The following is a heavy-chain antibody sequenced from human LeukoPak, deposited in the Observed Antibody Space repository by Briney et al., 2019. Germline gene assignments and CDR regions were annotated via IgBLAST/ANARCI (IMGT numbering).Heavy chain of an antibody. D-gene: IGHD2-2*01. Sequence: GGSLRLSRAASGITLTYDWMSWVRQAPGKGLEWVGRIKSKTYGETTDYAAPVKGRFTVSRDDSKNMVALQMNSLKTEDTALYYCTKERYCASTTCPGAFDLWGQGTMVTVSS. CDR2: IKSKTYGETT. J-gene: IGHJ3*01. CDR3: TKERYCASTTCPGAFDL. CDR1: GITLTYDW. V-gene: IGHV3-15*01.